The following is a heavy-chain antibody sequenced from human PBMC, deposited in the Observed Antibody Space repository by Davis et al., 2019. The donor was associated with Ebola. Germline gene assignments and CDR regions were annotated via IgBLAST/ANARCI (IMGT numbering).Heavy chain of an antibody. D-gene: IGHD3-10*01. CDR1: GFTFSSYG. J-gene: IGHJ4*02. Sequence: GESLKISCAASGFTFSSYGMHWVRQAPGKGLEWVAVISYDGSNKYYADSVKGRFTISRDNSKNTLYLQMNSLRAEDTAVYYCARDRYDGSGSPLCDYWGQGTLVTVSS. CDR3: ARDRYDGSGSPLCDY. V-gene: IGHV3-30*03. CDR2: ISYDGSNK.